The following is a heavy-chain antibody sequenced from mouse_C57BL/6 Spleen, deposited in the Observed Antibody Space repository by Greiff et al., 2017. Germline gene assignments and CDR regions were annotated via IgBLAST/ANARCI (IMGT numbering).Heavy chain of an antibody. CDR3: ARDGYYEGPYAMDY. J-gene: IGHJ4*01. D-gene: IGHD2-3*01. CDR1: GYTFTSYG. CDR2: IYPRSGNT. Sequence: QVQLQQSGAELARPGASVKLSCKASGYTFTSYGISWVKQRTGQGLEWIGEIYPRSGNTYYNEKFKGKATLTADKSSSTAYMELRSLTSEDSAVYFCARDGYYEGPYAMDYWGQGTSVTVSS. V-gene: IGHV1-81*01.